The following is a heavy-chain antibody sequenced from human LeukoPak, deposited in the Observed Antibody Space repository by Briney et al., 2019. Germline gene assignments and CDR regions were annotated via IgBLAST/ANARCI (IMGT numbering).Heavy chain of an antibody. V-gene: IGHV3-23*01. CDR1: GFTFSSYP. J-gene: IGHJ4*02. CDR3: AKYYYTSGSSGGRVFDY. D-gene: IGHD3-10*01. Sequence: PGGSLRLSCAASGFTFSSYPMTWVRQAPGKGLEWVSTIGSSAGDTHYADSVKGRFTISRDNSKNSLYLQMNSLRAEDTAVYYCAKYYYTSGSSGGRVFDYWGQGTPVTVSS. CDR2: IGSSAGDT.